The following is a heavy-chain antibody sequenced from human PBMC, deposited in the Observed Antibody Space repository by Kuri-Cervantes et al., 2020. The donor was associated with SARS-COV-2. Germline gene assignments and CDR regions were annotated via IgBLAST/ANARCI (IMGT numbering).Heavy chain of an antibody. J-gene: IGHJ3*02. CDR3: AKDWLPDDAFDI. Sequence: GESLKISCAASGFTFSSYAMSWVRQAPGKGLEWVSAISGSGGSTYYADSVKGRFTIFRDNSKNTLYLQMNSLRAEDTAVYYCAKDWLPDDAFDIWGQGTMVTVSS. CDR2: ISGSGGST. D-gene: IGHD6-19*01. CDR1: GFTFSSYA. V-gene: IGHV3-23*01.